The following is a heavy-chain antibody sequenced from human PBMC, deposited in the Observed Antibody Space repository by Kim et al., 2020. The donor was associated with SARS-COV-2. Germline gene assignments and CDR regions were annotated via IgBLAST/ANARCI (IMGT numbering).Heavy chain of an antibody. CDR2: T. J-gene: IGHJ5*02. V-gene: IGHV4-59*01. CDR3: ARVTGTGKFDP. D-gene: IGHD1-20*01. Sequence: TNSHPPLRSRVPISVDTSKNHVSLKLSSVTAADPAVYYCARVTGTGKFDPWGQGTLVTVSS.